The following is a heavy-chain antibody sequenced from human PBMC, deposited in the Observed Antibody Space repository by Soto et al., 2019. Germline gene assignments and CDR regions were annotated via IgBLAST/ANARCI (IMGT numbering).Heavy chain of an antibody. V-gene: IGHV3-49*03. CDR2: IRSKPYGGTA. J-gene: IGHJ4*02. Sequence: LRLSCTASGFTFGDFALTWFRQTPGKGLEWVGFIRSKPYGGTAEYAASVKGRFTISRDDSKSIAYLQMNSLKTEDTAFYYCTRVHPPRPVITDYWGQATPVTVSS. D-gene: IGHD3-9*01. CDR1: GFTFGDFA. CDR3: TRVHPPRPVITDY.